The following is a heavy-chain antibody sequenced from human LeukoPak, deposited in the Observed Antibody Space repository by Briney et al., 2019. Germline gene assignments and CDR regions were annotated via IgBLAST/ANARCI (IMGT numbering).Heavy chain of an antibody. V-gene: IGHV4-39*01. J-gene: IGHJ4*02. D-gene: IGHD1-26*01. CDR2: IYYSGST. CDR1: CGSISSGSHS. Sequence: SETLSLTCTVSCGSISSGSHSWGWVRQPPGKGLEWIGTIYYSGSTFYTPSLKSRLTMSVDTSKNRFSLNLRSVTAADTAVYYCASIVGAIHFDYWGQGTLVTVSS. CDR3: ASIVGAIHFDY.